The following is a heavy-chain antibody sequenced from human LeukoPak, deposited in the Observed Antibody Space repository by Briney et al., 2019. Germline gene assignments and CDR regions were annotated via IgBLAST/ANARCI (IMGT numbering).Heavy chain of an antibody. D-gene: IGHD3-3*01. CDR3: ARVVRKMFGVVIFDY. V-gene: IGHV1-18*01. J-gene: IGHJ4*02. Sequence: ASVKVSCKASGYTFTSYGISWVRQAPGQGLEWMGWISAYNGNTNYAQKLQGRVTMTTDTSTSTAYMELRSLRSDDTAVYYCARVVRKMFGVVIFDYWGQGTLVTVSS. CDR2: ISAYNGNT. CDR1: GYTFTSYG.